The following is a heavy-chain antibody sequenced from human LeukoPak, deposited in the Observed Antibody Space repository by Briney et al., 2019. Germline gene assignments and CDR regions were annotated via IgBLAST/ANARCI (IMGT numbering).Heavy chain of an antibody. CDR1: GYTFTSYD. CDR2: MNPNSGNT. Sequence: ASVKVSCKASGYTFTSYDINWVRQATGQGLEWMGWMNPNSGNTGYAQKFQGRVTMTGNTSISTAYMELCSLRSEDTAVYYCARVYSGSYSNWFDPWGQGTLVTVSS. J-gene: IGHJ5*02. CDR3: ARVYSGSYSNWFDP. V-gene: IGHV1-8*01. D-gene: IGHD1-26*01.